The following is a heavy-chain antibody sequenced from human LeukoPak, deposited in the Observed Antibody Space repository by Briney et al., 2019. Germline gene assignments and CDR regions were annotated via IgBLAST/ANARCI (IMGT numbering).Heavy chain of an antibody. D-gene: IGHD3-22*01. CDR3: ARDHYYDSSGYYSGY. Sequence: GGSLRLSCAASGFTFSDYYMSWIRQAPGKGLEWVSYISSSGSTIYYADCVKGRFTISRDNAKNSLYLQMNSLRAEDTAVYYCARDHYYDSSGYYSGYWGQGTLVTVSS. CDR2: ISSSGSTI. J-gene: IGHJ4*02. V-gene: IGHV3-11*01. CDR1: GFTFSDYY.